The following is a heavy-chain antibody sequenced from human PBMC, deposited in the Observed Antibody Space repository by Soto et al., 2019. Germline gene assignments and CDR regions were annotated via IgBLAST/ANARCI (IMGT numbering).Heavy chain of an antibody. Sequence: PGGSLRLSCAASGFTFSSYGMHWVRQAPGKGLEWVAVISYDGSNKYYADSVKGRFTISRDNSKNTLYLQMNSLRAEDTAVYYCAKTNLAYSGSYYQYDYWGQGTLVTVSS. CDR1: GFTFSSYG. V-gene: IGHV3-30*18. CDR2: ISYDGSNK. D-gene: IGHD1-26*01. J-gene: IGHJ4*02. CDR3: AKTNLAYSGSYYQYDY.